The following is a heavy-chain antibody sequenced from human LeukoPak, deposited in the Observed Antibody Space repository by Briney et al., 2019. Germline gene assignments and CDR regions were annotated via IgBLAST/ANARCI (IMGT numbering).Heavy chain of an antibody. J-gene: IGHJ4*02. CDR2: MNPNSGNT. Sequence: ASVKVSCKTSGYTFTSYDINWVRQATGQGLEWMGWMNPNSGNTGYAQKFQGRVTITRNIFISTAYMELSSLRSEDTAVYYCARVEYISGYSHVYWGQGTLVTVSS. D-gene: IGHD3-22*01. CDR1: GYTFTSYD. V-gene: IGHV1-8*01. CDR3: ARVEYISGYSHVY.